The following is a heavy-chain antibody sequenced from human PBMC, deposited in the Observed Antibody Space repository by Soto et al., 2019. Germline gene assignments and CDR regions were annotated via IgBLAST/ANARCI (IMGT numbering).Heavy chain of an antibody. CDR3: ARQASFTMLGVVPGDYQY. D-gene: IGHD3-3*01. CDR2: SAPSDSYT. CDR1: GYRFTNYW. Sequence: PGESFKVSCKGSGYRFTNYWINWVRQMPGKDLEWMGRSAPSDSYTNYSPSFPGHVTISADKSISTAFLQWSSLKASDTAMYYCARQASFTMLGVVPGDYQYCGQVPMVPVST. V-gene: IGHV5-10-1*01. J-gene: IGHJ1*01.